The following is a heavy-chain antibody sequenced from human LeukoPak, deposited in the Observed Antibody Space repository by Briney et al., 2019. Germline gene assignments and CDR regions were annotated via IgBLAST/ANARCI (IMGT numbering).Heavy chain of an antibody. Sequence: ASVNVSCKASGYTFTSYAMHWVRQAPGQRLEWMGWINAGNGNTKYSQKFQGRVTITRDTSASTAYMELSSLRSEDTAVYYCARRAPSGYYFDYWGQGTLVTVSS. CDR3: ARRAPSGYYFDY. J-gene: IGHJ4*02. V-gene: IGHV1-3*01. CDR1: GYTFTSYA. CDR2: INAGNGNT. D-gene: IGHD6-25*01.